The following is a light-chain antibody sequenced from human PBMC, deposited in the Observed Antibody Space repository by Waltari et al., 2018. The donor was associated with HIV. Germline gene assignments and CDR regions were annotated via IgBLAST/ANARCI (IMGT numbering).Light chain of an antibody. J-gene: IGLJ2*01. CDR1: NIEVGGYWY. CDR2: DVN. Sequence: QSALTQPRSVSGSPGQSVTISCTGTNIEVGGYWYFSWYQQHPGKAPKLLIFDVNKRPSGVPDRFTGSKSGNTASLTISGLQAEDEADYSCCSYGPSDTPVVFGVGTKLTVL. V-gene: IGLV2-11*01. CDR3: CSYGPSDTPVV.